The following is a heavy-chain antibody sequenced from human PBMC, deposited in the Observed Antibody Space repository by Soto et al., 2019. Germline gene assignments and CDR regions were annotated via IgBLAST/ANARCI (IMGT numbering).Heavy chain of an antibody. J-gene: IGHJ6*02. CDR2: IWSDGSNK. Sequence: GGSLRLSCAASGFTFSSYGMHWVRQAPGKGLEWVAVIWSDGSNKYYADSVKGRFTISRDNSKNTLYLQMNSLRAEDTAVYYCARELIVARTFYYYYGMDVWGQGTTVTVSS. CDR1: GFTFSSYG. V-gene: IGHV3-33*01. D-gene: IGHD5-12*01. CDR3: ARELIVARTFYYYYGMDV.